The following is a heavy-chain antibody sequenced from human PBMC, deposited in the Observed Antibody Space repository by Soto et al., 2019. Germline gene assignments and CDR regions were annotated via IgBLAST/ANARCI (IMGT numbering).Heavy chain of an antibody. CDR3: ARDLALAGNY. Sequence: GGSLRLSCAASGFTFRSYAMNWVRQTQEKGLEWVSSISSTSTYTHYADSVKGRFTISRDNANNSLFLQMNSLRAEDTAIYYCARDLALAGNYWGQGALVTVSS. CDR1: GFTFRSYA. J-gene: IGHJ4*02. CDR2: ISSTSTYT. D-gene: IGHD6-19*01. V-gene: IGHV3-21*01.